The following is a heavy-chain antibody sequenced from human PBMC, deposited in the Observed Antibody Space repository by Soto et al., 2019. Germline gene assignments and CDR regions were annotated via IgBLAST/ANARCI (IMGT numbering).Heavy chain of an antibody. J-gene: IGHJ3*02. CDR3: ARRAAGLSGYYHHDAFDI. D-gene: IGHD1-26*01. CDR1: GGSISSSSYY. V-gene: IGHV4-39*01. Sequence: QLQLQESGPGLVKPSETLSLTCTVSGGSISSSSYYWGWIRQPPGKGLEWIGSIYYSGSTYYNPSLKSRVTISVDTSKNQFSLKLSSVTAADTAVYYCARRAAGLSGYYHHDAFDIWGQGTMVTVSS. CDR2: IYYSGST.